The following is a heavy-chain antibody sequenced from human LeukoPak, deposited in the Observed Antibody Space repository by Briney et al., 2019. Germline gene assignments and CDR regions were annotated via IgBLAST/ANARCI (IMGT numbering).Heavy chain of an antibody. J-gene: IGHJ4*02. CDR3: ARSGVATCHY. CDR1: GFTFSNYA. V-gene: IGHV3-23*01. Sequence: GGSLRLSCQASGFTFSNYARSWIRQAPGKGLEGVSSINLNDDGRSFFANFVEGRSTISRDDSRSAVYLQMNNLRAEDTAVYYCARSGVATCHYWGQGILVTVSS. CDR2: INLNDDGRS. D-gene: IGHD2-15*01.